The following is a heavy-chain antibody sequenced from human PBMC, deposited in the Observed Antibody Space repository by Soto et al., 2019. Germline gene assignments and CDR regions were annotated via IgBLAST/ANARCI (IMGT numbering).Heavy chain of an antibody. J-gene: IGHJ4*02. CDR1: GFTYSSYA. CDR3: AKVKPLGDYWGYFDY. Sequence: GGSLRLSCAASGFTYSSYAMSWVGQAPGKGLEWVSAISGSGGSTYYADSVKGRFTISRDNSKNTLYLQMNSLRAEDTAVYYCAKVKPLGDYWGYFDYWGQGTLVTVSS. V-gene: IGHV3-23*01. D-gene: IGHD4-17*01. CDR2: ISGSGGST.